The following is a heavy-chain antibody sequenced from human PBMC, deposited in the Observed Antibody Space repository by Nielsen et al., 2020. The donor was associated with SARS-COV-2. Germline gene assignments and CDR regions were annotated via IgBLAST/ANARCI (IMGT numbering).Heavy chain of an antibody. CDR3: ASITMVRGLYYYGMDV. J-gene: IGHJ6*02. D-gene: IGHD3-10*01. CDR2: IYPGDSDT. V-gene: IGHV5-51*01. CDR1: GYSFTSYW. Sequence: GESLKISCKGSGYSFTSYWIGWVRQMPGKGLEWMGIIYPGDSDTRYSPSFQGQVTISADKSISTAYLQWSSLRAEDTAVYYCASITMVRGLYYYGMDVWGQGTTVTVSS.